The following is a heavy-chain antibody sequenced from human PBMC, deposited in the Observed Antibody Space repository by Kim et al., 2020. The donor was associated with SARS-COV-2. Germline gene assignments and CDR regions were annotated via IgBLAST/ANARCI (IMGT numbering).Heavy chain of an antibody. V-gene: IGHV3-11*04. Sequence: YYAEAVRGRVTISRDNDKNSLYLQMNGLRAEDTAVYYCARGSNYSPFDYWGQGTLVTVSS. CDR3: ARGSNYSPFDY. D-gene: IGHD4-4*01. J-gene: IGHJ4*02.